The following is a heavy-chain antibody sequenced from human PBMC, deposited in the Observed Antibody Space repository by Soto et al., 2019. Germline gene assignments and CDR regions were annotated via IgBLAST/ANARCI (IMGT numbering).Heavy chain of an antibody. J-gene: IGHJ6*02. D-gene: IGHD6-6*01. V-gene: IGHV1-69*06. Sequence: GASVKVSCKASGGTFSSYAISWVRQAPGQGLEWMGGIIPIFGTANYAQKFQGRVTITADKSTSTAYMELSSLRSEDTAVYYCARDHPLAARPRWGSYGMDVWGQGTTVTVSS. CDR3: ARDHPLAARPRWGSYGMDV. CDR2: IIPIFGTA. CDR1: GGTFSSYA.